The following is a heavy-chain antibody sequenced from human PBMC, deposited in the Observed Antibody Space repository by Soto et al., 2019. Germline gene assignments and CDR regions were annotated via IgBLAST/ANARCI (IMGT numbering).Heavy chain of an antibody. J-gene: IGHJ3*01. V-gene: IGHV2-5*02. CDR3: ARQSSLKTLYAFEV. CDR2: IYWDDDK. Sequence: QITLKESGPTLVKPTQTLTLTCTFSGFSLTTRAVGVARIRQPPGKALEWLALIYWDDDKRYSPPLNGRLTITKDTSKNQVVLTMTNMNAVDPATYYCARQSSLKTLYAFEVRCKGTMVTVSS. D-gene: IGHD2-15*01. CDR1: GFSLTTRAVG.